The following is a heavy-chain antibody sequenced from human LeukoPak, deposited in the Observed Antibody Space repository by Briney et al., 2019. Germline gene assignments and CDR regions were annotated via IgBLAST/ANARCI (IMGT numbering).Heavy chain of an antibody. D-gene: IGHD1-26*01. V-gene: IGHV4-59*01. Sequence: SETLSLTCTVSGGSISSYYWSWIRQPPGKGLEWIGYIYYSGSTNYNPSLKSRVTISVDTSKNQFSLKLSSVTAADTAAYYCARVVGAIRDWGQGTLVTVSS. CDR2: IYYSGST. CDR3: ARVVGAIRD. CDR1: GGSISSYY. J-gene: IGHJ4*02.